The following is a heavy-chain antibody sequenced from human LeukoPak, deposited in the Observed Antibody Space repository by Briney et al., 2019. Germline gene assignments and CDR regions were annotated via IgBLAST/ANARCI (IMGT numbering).Heavy chain of an antibody. CDR3: ARSRIAAVVPFYFDS. D-gene: IGHD6-13*01. V-gene: IGHV3-53*05. Sequence: GGSLRLSCAASGFTVSSNYMSWVRQAPGKGLEWVSVIYSGGSTYYADSVKGRFTISRDNSKNTLNLQMNSLRPEDTAIYYCARSRIAAVVPFYFDSWGQGALVTVSS. CDR1: GFTVSSNY. CDR2: IYSGGST. J-gene: IGHJ4*02.